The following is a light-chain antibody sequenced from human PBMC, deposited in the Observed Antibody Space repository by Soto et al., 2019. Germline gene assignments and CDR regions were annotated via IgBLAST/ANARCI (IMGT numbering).Light chain of an antibody. CDR1: QSVSSSY. Sequence: EIVLTQSPGTLSLSPGERATLCCRAIQSVSSSYLAWYQKKPGQAPRLLIYGASSRATGIPDRFSGSGSGTDFTLTISRLEPEDFAVYYCQQYGSSPRITFGQGTRRE. V-gene: IGKV3-20*01. CDR2: GAS. J-gene: IGKJ5*01. CDR3: QQYGSSPRIT.